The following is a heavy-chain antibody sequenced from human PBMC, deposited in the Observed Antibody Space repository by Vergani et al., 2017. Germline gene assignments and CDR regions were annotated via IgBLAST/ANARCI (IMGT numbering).Heavy chain of an antibody. V-gene: IGHV1-2*02. Sequence: QVQLVQSGAEVKKPGSSVKVSCKASGGTFSSYAISWVRQAPGQGLEWMGWINPNSGGTNYAQKFQGRVTMTRDTSISTAYMELSRLRSDDTAVYYCARAPSGDYGEYWGQGTLVTVSS. D-gene: IGHD3-10*01. J-gene: IGHJ4*02. CDR2: INPNSGGT. CDR1: GGTFSSYA. CDR3: ARAPSGDYGEY.